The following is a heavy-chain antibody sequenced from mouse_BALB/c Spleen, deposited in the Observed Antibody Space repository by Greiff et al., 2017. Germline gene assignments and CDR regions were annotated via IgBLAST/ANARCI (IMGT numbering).Heavy chain of an antibody. CDR3: ARHYYGSIYWYFDV. V-gene: IGHV5-6-2*01. CDR1: GFTFSSYY. CDR2: INSNGGST. D-gene: IGHD1-1*01. J-gene: IGHJ1*01. Sequence: DVKLVESGGGLVKLGGSLKLSCAASGFTFSSYYMSWVRQTPEKRLELVAAINSNGGSTYYPDTVKGRFTISRDNAKNTLYLQMSSLKSEDTALYYCARHYYGSIYWYFDVWGAGTTVTVSS.